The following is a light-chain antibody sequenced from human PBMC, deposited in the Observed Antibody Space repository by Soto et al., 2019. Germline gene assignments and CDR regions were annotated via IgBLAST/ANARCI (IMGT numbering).Light chain of an antibody. CDR3: QSVYDSLSVHYV. Sequence: QSVLTQPPSVSGAPGQRVTISCTGSSSNIGSTYDVQWYQQLPGTAPKLLIHGKTNRPSGVPDRFSGSKSGTSASLAITGLQADDEADYYCQSVYDSLSVHYVFGCVTKVTVL. V-gene: IGLV1-40*01. CDR2: GKT. CDR1: SSNIGSTYD. J-gene: IGLJ1*01.